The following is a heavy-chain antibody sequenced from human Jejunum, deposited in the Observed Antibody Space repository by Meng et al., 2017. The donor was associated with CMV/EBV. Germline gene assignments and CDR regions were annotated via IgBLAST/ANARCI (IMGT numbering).Heavy chain of an antibody. Sequence: CTVSGDSFWIGDHFCTWIRQFPGKGLEWIGCIHSSGSIHYNPSLQSRGTISFDTSKSQFSLNVTSVSPADTAVYFCARGRDPYKVRLWGQGTLVTVSS. CDR3: ARGRDPYKVRL. D-gene: IGHD5-24*01. CDR2: IHSSGSI. V-gene: IGHV4-31*02. CDR1: GDSFWIGDHF. J-gene: IGHJ4*02.